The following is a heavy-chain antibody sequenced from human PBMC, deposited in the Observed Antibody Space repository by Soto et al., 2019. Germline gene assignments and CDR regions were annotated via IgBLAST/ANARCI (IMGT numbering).Heavy chain of an antibody. CDR1: GFTFSNYA. CDR2: ISYAGGSK. J-gene: IGHJ6*01. V-gene: IGHV3-30-3*01. CDR3: ARGVNYG. Sequence: QVQLVESGGGVVQPGRSLRLSCAASGFTFSNYAMHWVRQAPGKGLEGVAVISYAGGSKYYAASVKGRFTISRDNTKNTLYLQMNSLGAEDTAVYYCARGVNYG.